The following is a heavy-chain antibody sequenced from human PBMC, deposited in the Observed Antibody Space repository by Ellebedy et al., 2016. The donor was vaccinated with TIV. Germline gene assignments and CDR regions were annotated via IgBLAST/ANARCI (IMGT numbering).Heavy chain of an antibody. CDR2: VRGGGSPI. V-gene: IGHV3-48*01. CDR1: GFTFHDYS. Sequence: GGSLRLXXAASGFTFHDYSMNWVRQAPGKGLEWIAYVRGGGSPIYYADAVQGRFTISRDNVKNSLYLQMNSLTAEDTAVYYCVRDHRRGFDYWGQGTLVIVSS. CDR3: VRDHRRGFDY. J-gene: IGHJ4*02. D-gene: IGHD3-10*01.